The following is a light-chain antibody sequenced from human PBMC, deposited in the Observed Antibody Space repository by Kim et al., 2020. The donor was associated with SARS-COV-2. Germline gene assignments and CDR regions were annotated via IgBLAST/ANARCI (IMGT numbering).Light chain of an antibody. CDR3: QQYASSPPT. J-gene: IGKJ4*01. Sequence: LSPGERVTLSCRASQYVASNSLAWYQQRPGQSPRLLIYGASTRASGISDRFSGSGSGTDFTLTISSLEPDDYAVYFCQQYASSPPTFGGGTKLEI. CDR2: GAS. V-gene: IGKV3-20*01. CDR1: QYVASNS.